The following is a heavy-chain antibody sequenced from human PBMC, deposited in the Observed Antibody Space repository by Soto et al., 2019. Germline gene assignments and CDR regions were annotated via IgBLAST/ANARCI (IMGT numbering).Heavy chain of an antibody. CDR1: GFTFSSYA. V-gene: IGHV3-30-3*01. CDR3: ARGAWERWLSLHSPYGMDV. D-gene: IGHD2-21*01. Sequence: GGSLRLSCAASGFTFSSYAMHWVRQAPGKGLEWVAVISYDGSNKYYADSVKGRFTISRDNSKNTLYLQMNSLRAEDTAVYYCARGAWERWLSLHSPYGMDVCGQATTVTVSS. CDR2: ISYDGSNK. J-gene: IGHJ6*02.